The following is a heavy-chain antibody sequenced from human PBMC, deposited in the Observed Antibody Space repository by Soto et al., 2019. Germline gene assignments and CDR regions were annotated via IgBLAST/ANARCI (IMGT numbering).Heavy chain of an antibody. D-gene: IGHD5-18*01. CDR1: GFTFSSYG. V-gene: IGHV3-30*18. J-gene: IGHJ4*02. CDR2: ISYDGSNK. CDR3: AKTPNLDTAMPSFDY. Sequence: GGSLRLSCAASGFTFSSYGMHWVPPAPGKGLEWVAVISYDGSNKYYADSVKGRFTISRDNSKNTLYLQMNSLRAEDTAVYYCAKTPNLDTAMPSFDYWGQGTLVTVSS.